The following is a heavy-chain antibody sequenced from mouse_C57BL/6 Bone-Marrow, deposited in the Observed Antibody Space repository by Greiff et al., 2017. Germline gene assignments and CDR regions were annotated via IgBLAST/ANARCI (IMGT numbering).Heavy chain of an antibody. CDR2: IDPSAYDT. CDR3: ARGGFMVTAY. CDR1: GYTFTSYG. J-gene: IGHJ3*01. D-gene: IGHD2-2*01. Sequence: QVQLQQPGAELVRPGSSVKLSCKASGYTFTSYGMPWVQQRPIQGLEWVGNIDPSAYDTHYNQKFKGKVTLTGDKSPSTADMELSSLTSEDSAVYYCARGGFMVTAYWGQGTLVTVSA. V-gene: IGHV1-52*01.